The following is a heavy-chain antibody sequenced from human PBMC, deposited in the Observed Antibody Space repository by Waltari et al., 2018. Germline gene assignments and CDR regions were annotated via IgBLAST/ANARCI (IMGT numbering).Heavy chain of an antibody. J-gene: IGHJ4*02. V-gene: IGHV4-59*11. CDR1: GGSISSPY. D-gene: IGHD6-19*01. CDR3: ARGGYSSGWFDY. CDR2: IYYSGST. Sequence: QVQLQESGPGLVKPSETLSLTCTVSGGSISSPYWSWIRQPPGKGLEWIGYIYYSGSTNYNPSLKSRVTISVDTSKNQFSLKLSSVTAADTAVYYCARGGYSSGWFDYWGQGTLVTVSS.